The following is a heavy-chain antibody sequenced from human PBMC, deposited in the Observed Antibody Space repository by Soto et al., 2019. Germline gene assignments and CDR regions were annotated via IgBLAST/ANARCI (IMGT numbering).Heavy chain of an antibody. CDR1: GIEFSNYA. V-gene: IGHV3-23*01. D-gene: IGHD6-19*01. Sequence: VGALRLSCVDSGIEFSNYAMSWVRQAPGKGLEWVSISSASGRSRYHADSVKGRFTISRDNSKNTPYLHMTNLRAEDTAVYYCAKDGNWLDVYFDVWGQGTPVTVSS. CDR2: SSASGRSR. CDR3: AKDGNWLDVYFDV. J-gene: IGHJ4*02.